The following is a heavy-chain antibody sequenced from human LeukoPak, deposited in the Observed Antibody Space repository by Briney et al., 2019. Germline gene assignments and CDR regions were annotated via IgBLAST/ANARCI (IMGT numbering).Heavy chain of an antibody. CDR3: ARAVIAQKTYYYDSSGYYYGKGNDY. Sequence: ASVKVSCKASGYTFTSYGISWVRQAPGQGLEWMGWISAYNGNTNYAQKLQGRVTTTTDTSTSTAYMELRSLRSDDTAVYYCARAVIAQKTYYYDSSGYYYGKGNDYWGQGTLVTVSS. J-gene: IGHJ4*02. D-gene: IGHD3-22*01. V-gene: IGHV1-18*01. CDR2: ISAYNGNT. CDR1: GYTFTSYG.